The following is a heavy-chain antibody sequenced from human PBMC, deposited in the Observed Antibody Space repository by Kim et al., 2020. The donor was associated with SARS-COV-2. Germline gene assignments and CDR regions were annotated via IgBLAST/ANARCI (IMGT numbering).Heavy chain of an antibody. V-gene: IGHV4-59*01. CDR2: IYYSGST. D-gene: IGHD3-3*01. CDR3: ARGARGQGRITIFGVVTQTNYYFDY. CDR1: GGSISSYY. Sequence: SETLSLTCTVSGGSISSYYWSWIRQPPGKGLEWIGYIYYSGSTNYNPSLKSRVTISVDTSKNQFSLKLSSVTAADTAVYYCARGARGQGRITIFGVVTQTNYYFDYWGQGTLVTVSS. J-gene: IGHJ4*02.